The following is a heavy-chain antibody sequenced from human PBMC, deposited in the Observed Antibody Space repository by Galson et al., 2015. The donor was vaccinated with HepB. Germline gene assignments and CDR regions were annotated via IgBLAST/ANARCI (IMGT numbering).Heavy chain of an antibody. CDR1: GFTFSIYT. J-gene: IGHJ3*02. CDR3: AKDLYCDSTRCTDTFEN. CDR2: ISYSSTYI. Sequence: SLRLSCAGSGFTFSIYTMHWVRQAPGKGLEWVASISYSSTYIFYADSVKGRFTISRDNSKHSLYLQMNSLRAEDTAVYYCAKDLYCDSTRCTDTFENWGQGKMVTVSS. D-gene: IGHD2/OR15-2a*01. V-gene: IGHV3-21*01.